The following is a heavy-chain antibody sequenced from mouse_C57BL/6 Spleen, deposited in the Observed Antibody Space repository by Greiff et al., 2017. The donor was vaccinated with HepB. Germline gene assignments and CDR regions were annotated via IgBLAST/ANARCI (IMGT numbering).Heavy chain of an antibody. J-gene: IGHJ3*01. Sequence: DVKLVESGGGLVKPGGSLKLSCAASGFTFSDYGMHWVRQAPEKGLEWVAYISSGSSTTYYADTVKGRFTISRDNAKNTLFLQMTSLRSEDTAMYYCASPDWDGRAWFAYWGQGTLVTVSA. V-gene: IGHV5-17*01. D-gene: IGHD4-1*01. CDR2: ISSGSSTT. CDR1: GFTFSDYG. CDR3: ASPDWDGRAWFAY.